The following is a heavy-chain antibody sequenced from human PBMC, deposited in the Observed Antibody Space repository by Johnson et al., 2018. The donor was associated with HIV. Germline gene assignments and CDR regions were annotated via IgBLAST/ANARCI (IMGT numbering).Heavy chain of an antibody. CDR2: IKKDGSEK. D-gene: IGHD6-19*01. J-gene: IGHJ3*02. CDR1: GFIISSYW. V-gene: IGHV3-7*05. CDR3: ARDAVISSGWYNVDAFDI. Sequence: VQLVESGGGLVQPGGSLRLSCAASGFIISSYWMTWVRQAPGKGLEWVANIKKDGSEKYYVASVKGRFNISRDNAKNSLYLQMNTLRAEDTAVYYWARDAVISSGWYNVDAFDIWGQGTMVTVSS.